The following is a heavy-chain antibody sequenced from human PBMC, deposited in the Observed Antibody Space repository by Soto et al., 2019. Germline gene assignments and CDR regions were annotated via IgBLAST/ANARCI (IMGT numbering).Heavy chain of an antibody. J-gene: IGHJ4*02. CDR3: ARQAKYSYGYDY. V-gene: IGHV4-61*01. D-gene: IGHD5-18*01. CDR2: IYYSGST. Sequence: PSETLSLTCTVSGGSVNSGSYYWSWIRQPPGKGLEWIGYIYYSGSTNYNPSLKSRVTISVDTSKNQFSLKLSSVTAADTAVYYCARQAKYSYGYDYWGQGTLVTVSS. CDR1: GGSVNSGSYY.